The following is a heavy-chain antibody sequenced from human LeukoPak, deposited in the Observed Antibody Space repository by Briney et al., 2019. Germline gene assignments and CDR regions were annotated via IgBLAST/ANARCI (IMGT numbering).Heavy chain of an antibody. CDR3: ASFSVGPLNY. D-gene: IGHD1-26*01. J-gene: IGHJ4*02. V-gene: IGHV3-7*01. Sequence: GGSLRLSCAASEFGLSNYWMSWVRQTPGKGLEWVANIKQDGSEKHYVDSVNGRFTIFRDNAENSLYLEMNSLRGEDTAVYYCASFSVGPLNYWGQGTLVTVSS. CDR2: IKQDGSEK. CDR1: EFGLSNYW.